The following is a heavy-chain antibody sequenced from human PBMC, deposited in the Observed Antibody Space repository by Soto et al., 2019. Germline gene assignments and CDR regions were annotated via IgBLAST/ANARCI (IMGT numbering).Heavy chain of an antibody. CDR3: AKPGVAVAGTDY. CDR1: GFTFTSYA. CDR2: ISGSGGNT. J-gene: IGHJ4*02. V-gene: IGHV3-23*01. D-gene: IGHD6-19*01. Sequence: LRLSCAASGFTFTSYAMSWVRQAPGKGLEWVSGISGSGGNTHYADSVKGRFTVSRDNSRNTLYMQMNSLRVGDTAVYYCAKPGVAVAGTDYWGQGTLVTVS.